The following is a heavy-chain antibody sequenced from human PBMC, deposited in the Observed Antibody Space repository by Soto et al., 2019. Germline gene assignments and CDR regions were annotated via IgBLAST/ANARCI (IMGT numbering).Heavy chain of an antibody. Sequence: PGGSLRLSCAASGFTFSNYGMHWVHQAPGKGLEWVAVISYDGSNKYYADSVKGRFTISRDNAKNTLYLQMNSLRAEDTAVYYCPKDSLAGLFDHWGQGTLVTVS. J-gene: IGHJ4*02. CDR1: GFTFSNYG. D-gene: IGHD2-15*01. CDR2: ISYDGSNK. V-gene: IGHV3-30*18. CDR3: PKDSLAGLFDH.